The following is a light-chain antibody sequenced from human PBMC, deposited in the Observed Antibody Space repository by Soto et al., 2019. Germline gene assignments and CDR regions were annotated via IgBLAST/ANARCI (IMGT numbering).Light chain of an antibody. V-gene: IGKV3-15*01. CDR1: QSVSST. J-gene: IGKJ1*01. CDR2: GAS. CDR3: QQYKDWPTT. Sequence: EIVMTQSPSTLSVSAGERATLSCWAGQSVSSTLAWYQQKPGQAPRLLVYGASTRATGIPARFSGSGAGTDFTLTITSLQSEDFGVYFCQQYKDWPTTFGQGTKVDIK.